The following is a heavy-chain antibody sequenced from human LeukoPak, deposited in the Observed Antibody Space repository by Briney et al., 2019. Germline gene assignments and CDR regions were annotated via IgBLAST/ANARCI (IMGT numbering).Heavy chain of an antibody. CDR1: GFNFRSYS. V-gene: IGHV3-48*01. CDR2: ISSLSGTI. CDR3: VRDQGGAVSY. D-gene: IGHD3-16*01. J-gene: IGHJ4*02. Sequence: GGLRLSCAASGFNFRSYSMNWVRQAPGKGLEWVSYISSLSGTIYYADSVKGRFIISRDNAKSSLFLQMNSLRAEDTSVYYCVRDQGGAVSYWGQGTLVTVSS.